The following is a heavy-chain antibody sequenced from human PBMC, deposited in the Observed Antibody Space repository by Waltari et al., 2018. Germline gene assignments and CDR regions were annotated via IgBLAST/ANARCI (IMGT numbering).Heavy chain of an antibody. CDR2: ISGSGGST. CDR3: AKGPGYSSGWYTNGWGLFDY. CDR1: GFTFSSYA. D-gene: IGHD6-19*01. Sequence: EVQLVESGGGLVQHGGSLRLSCAASGFTFSSYAMSWVRQAPGKGRGWVSAISGSGGSTYYADSVKGRFTISRDNSKNTLYLQMSSLRAEDTAVYYCAKGPGYSSGWYTNGWGLFDYWGQGTLVTVSS. V-gene: IGHV3-23*04. J-gene: IGHJ4*02.